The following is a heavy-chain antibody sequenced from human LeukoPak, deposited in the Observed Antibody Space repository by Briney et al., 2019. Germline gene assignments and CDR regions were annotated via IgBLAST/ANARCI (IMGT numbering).Heavy chain of an antibody. CDR2: IYYSGST. Sequence: SETLSLTCTVSGYSISSGDYWGWIRQPPGKGLEWIGSIYYSGSTYYNPSLKSRVTISVDTSKNQFSLKLSSVTAADTAVYYCARDRVGITGTTYLDYWGQGTLVTVSS. D-gene: IGHD1-20*01. CDR3: ARDRVGITGTTYLDY. J-gene: IGHJ4*02. V-gene: IGHV4-38-2*02. CDR1: GYSISSGDY.